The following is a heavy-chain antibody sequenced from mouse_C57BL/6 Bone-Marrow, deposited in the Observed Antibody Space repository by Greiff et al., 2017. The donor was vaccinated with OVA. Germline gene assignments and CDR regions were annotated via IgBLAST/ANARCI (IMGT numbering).Heavy chain of an antibody. CDR1: GYTFTSYW. D-gene: IGHD1-1*01. CDR3: AIDYGSSLYYFDY. V-gene: IGHV1-52*01. J-gene: IGHJ2*01. Sequence: QVQLQQPGAELVRPGSSVKLSCKASGYTFTSYWMHWVKQRPIQGLEWIGNIDPSDSETHYNQKFKDKATLTVDKSSSTAYMQLSSLTSEDSAVYYCAIDYGSSLYYFDYWGQGTTRTVSS. CDR2: IDPSDSET.